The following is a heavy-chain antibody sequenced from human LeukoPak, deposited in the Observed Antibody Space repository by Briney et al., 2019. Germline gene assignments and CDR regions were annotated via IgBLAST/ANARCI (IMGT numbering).Heavy chain of an antibody. V-gene: IGHV3-9*01. CDR1: GFTFDDYA. CDR2: ISWNRGSI. D-gene: IGHD2/OR15-2a*01. Sequence: PGGSLRLSCAASGFTFDDYAMHWVRQARGKGREWVSGISWNRGSIGYADSVKGRFTLSRDNAKNSLYLQMNSLRAEDTALYYCANSDPVVPTFMQEPIYDGGAFDIWGQGTMVTVSS. J-gene: IGHJ3*02. CDR3: ANSDPVVPTFMQEPIYDGGAFDI.